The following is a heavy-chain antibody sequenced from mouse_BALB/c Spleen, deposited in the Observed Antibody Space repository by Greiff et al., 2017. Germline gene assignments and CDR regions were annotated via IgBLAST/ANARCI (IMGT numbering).Heavy chain of an antibody. CDR2: IRLKSNNYAT. V-gene: IGHV6-6*02. CDR3: TQLRRGAWFAY. D-gene: IGHD2-4*01. Sequence: EVKVEESGGGLVQPGGSMKLSCVASGFTFSNYWMNWVRQSPEKGLEWVAEIRLKSNNYATHYAESVKGRFTISRDDSKSSVYLQMNNLRAEDTGIYYCTQLRRGAWFAYWGQGTLVTVSA. J-gene: IGHJ3*01. CDR1: GFTFSNYW.